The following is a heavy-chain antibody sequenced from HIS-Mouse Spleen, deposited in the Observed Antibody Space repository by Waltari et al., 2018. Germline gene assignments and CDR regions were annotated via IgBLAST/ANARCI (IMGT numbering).Heavy chain of an antibody. CDR2: ISYDGSNK. CDR1: GFTFSSYG. J-gene: IGHJ4*02. Sequence: QGQLVESGGGVVQPGRALRLSWSASGFTFSSYGMHWVRQAPGKGLEWVAVISYDGSNKYYADSVKGRFTISRDNSKNTLYLQMNSLRAEDTAVYYCAKDSSGWYFDYWGQGTLVTVSS. V-gene: IGHV3-30*18. D-gene: IGHD6-19*01. CDR3: AKDSSGWYFDY.